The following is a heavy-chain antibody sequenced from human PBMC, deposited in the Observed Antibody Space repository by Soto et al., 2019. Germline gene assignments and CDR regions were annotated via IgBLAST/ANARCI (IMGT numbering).Heavy chain of an antibody. Sequence: PGGSLRLSCAASGFTVSSNYMSWVRQAPGKGLEWVSVIYSGGSTYYADSVKGRFTISRDNSKNTLYLQMNSLRAEDTAVYYCARGGIYSGYDPGAFAIWGQGTMVTVSS. CDR3: ARGGIYSGYDPGAFAI. D-gene: IGHD5-12*01. CDR2: IYSGGST. J-gene: IGHJ3*02. V-gene: IGHV3-53*01. CDR1: GFTVSSNY.